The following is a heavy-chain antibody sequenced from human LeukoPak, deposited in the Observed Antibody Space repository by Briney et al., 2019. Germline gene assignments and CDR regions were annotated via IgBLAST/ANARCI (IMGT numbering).Heavy chain of an antibody. CDR1: GGSISSYY. V-gene: IGHV4-59*01. Sequence: PSETLSLTCTVSGGSISSYYWSWIRQPPGKGLEWIAYIYYSGSTNYNPSLKSRVTISVDTSKNQFSLNLSSVTAADTAVYYCARSDLPRYYGMDVWGQGTTVIVSS. CDR3: ARSDLPRYYGMDV. CDR2: IYYSGST. J-gene: IGHJ6*02.